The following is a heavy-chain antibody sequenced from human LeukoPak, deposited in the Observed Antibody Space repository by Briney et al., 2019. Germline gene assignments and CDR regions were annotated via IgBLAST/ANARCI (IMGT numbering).Heavy chain of an antibody. D-gene: IGHD4-11*01. Sequence: SETLSLTCTVSGGSISSGSNYWVWIRQPPGKGLEWIGYIYYSGSTNYNPSLKSRVTISVDTSKNQFSLKLSSVTAADTAVYYCARAIGDSNYEFYFDLWGRGTLVTVSS. J-gene: IGHJ2*01. CDR1: GGSISSGSNY. V-gene: IGHV4-61*01. CDR3: ARAIGDSNYEFYFDL. CDR2: IYYSGST.